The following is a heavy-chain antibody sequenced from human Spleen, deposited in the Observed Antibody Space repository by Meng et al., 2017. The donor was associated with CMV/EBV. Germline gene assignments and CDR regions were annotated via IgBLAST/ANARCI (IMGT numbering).Heavy chain of an antibody. Sequence: GESLKISCKGSGDSISGHWIGWVRQMPGKGLEWMGIIYPRDSDTRYSPSFRGQVTMSADTSINTAYLQWSSLQASDTAIYYCARVRDYSHYERTGWFDPWGQGTLVTVSS. CDR3: ARVRDYSHYERTGWFDP. CDR2: IYPRDSDT. J-gene: IGHJ5*02. CDR1: GDSISGHW. V-gene: IGHV5-51*01. D-gene: IGHD4-11*01.